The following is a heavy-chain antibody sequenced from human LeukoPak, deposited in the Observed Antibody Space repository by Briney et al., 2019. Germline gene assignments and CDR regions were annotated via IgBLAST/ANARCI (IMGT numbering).Heavy chain of an antibody. V-gene: IGHV4-38-2*01. CDR3: ARSSFTSGYYYHMDV. Sequence: KPSETLSLTCAVSAYSISSGYYWGWIRQPPGRGLEWIGSIYHSGTTYYNPSLKTRVTTSLDTSKNQFSLKLSSVTDADTAVYYCARSSFTSGYYYHMDVWGKGTTVTVSS. D-gene: IGHD3-22*01. J-gene: IGHJ6*03. CDR1: AYSISSGYY. CDR2: IYHSGTT.